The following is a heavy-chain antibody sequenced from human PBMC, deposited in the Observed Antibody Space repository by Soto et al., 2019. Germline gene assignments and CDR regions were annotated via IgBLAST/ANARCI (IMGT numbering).Heavy chain of an antibody. CDR1: GGSISSSSYY. Sequence: SETLSLTCTVSGGSISSSSYYWGWIRQPPGKGLEWIGSIYYSGSTYYNPSLKSRVTISVDTSKNQFSLKLSSVTAADTAVYYCARPLSGAADYFDYWGQGTLVTVSS. CDR3: ARPLSGAADYFDY. V-gene: IGHV4-39*01. CDR2: IYYSGST. D-gene: IGHD3-10*01. J-gene: IGHJ4*02.